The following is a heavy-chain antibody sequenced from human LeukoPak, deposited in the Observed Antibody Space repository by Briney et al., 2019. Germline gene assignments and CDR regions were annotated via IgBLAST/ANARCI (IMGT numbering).Heavy chain of an antibody. CDR1: GYTFTSYD. CDR2: MNPKIGNK. J-gene: IGHJ6*03. D-gene: IGHD6-6*01. CDR3: AREGLRSIAARRGTRDYMDV. V-gene: IGHV1-8*01. Sequence: ASVKVSCKASGYTFTSYDINWLRQATGQGLEWMGGMNPKIGNKGYAQKFQGRVTMTRNTSISTAYMELSSLRSEDTAVYYCAREGLRSIAARRGTRDYMDVWGKGTTVIVSS.